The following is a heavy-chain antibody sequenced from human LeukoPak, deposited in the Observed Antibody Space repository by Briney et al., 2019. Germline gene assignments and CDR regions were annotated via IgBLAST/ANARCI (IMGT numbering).Heavy chain of an antibody. J-gene: IGHJ4*02. CDR3: ARGLTYYGILSGLDY. V-gene: IGHV4-34*01. Sequence: SETLSLTCAVYGGSFSGYYWSWIRQPPGKGLEWIGEINHSGSTNYNPSLKSRVTISVDTSKNQFSLKLSSVPAADTAVYYCARGLTYYGILSGLDYWGQGTLVTVSS. CDR2: INHSGST. D-gene: IGHD3-9*01. CDR1: GGSFSGYY.